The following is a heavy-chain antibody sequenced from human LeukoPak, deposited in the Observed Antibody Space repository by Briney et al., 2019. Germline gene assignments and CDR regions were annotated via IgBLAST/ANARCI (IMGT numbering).Heavy chain of an antibody. CDR1: GYTFTIYY. V-gene: IGHV1-46*01. J-gene: IGHJ4*02. Sequence: ASVTVSFTASGYTFTIYYMHWVRQAPGQGLEWMGIINPSGGSTSYAQKFQGRVTMTRDTSTSTVYMELSSLRSEDTAVYYCARVAAGLKAHFDYWGQGTLVTVSS. D-gene: IGHD6-13*01. CDR3: ARVAAGLKAHFDY. CDR2: INPSGGST.